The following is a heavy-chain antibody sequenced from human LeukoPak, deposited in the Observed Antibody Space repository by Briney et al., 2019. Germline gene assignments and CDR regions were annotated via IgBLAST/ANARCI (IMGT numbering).Heavy chain of an antibody. J-gene: IGHJ3*02. V-gene: IGHV4-34*01. Sequence: SETLSLTCAVYGGSFSGYYWSWIRQTPGKGLEWIGEINQSGSTNYNPSLKSRVTISVDTSKNQFSLKLSSVIAADTAVYYCARGLRYYRAFDIWGQGTMVTVSS. D-gene: IGHD2/OR15-2a*01. CDR2: INQSGST. CDR1: GGSFSGYY. CDR3: ARGLRYYRAFDI.